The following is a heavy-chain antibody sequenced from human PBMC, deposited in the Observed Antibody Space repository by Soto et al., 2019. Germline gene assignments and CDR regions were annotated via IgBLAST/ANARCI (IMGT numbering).Heavy chain of an antibody. Sequence: QVQLVESGGGVVQPGRSLRLSCAASGFTFSSYAMHWVRQAPGKGLEWVAVISYDGSNKYYADSVKGRFTISRDNAKNSLYLQMNSLRAEDTAVYYCARGTYDYVWGSYRPHDYWGQGTLVTVSS. CDR3: ARGTYDYVWGSYRPHDY. D-gene: IGHD3-16*02. J-gene: IGHJ4*02. CDR1: GFTFSSYA. CDR2: ISYDGSNK. V-gene: IGHV3-30-3*01.